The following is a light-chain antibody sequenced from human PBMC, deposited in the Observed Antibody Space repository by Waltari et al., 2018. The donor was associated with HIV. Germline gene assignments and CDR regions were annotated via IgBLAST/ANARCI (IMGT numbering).Light chain of an antibody. CDR3: AALDDSLRGHGV. Sequence: QSVLTQPPSASATPGQRVTFSCSGTRSNLGSNFLFWYQQFPGTAPKLLMYKKNTRVSGVSERVAGSQSCTYASLSIIALRSEEEAVYDCAALDDSLRGHGVFGGGTNLTV. CDR2: KKN. CDR1: RSNLGSNF. J-gene: IGLJ3*02. V-gene: IGLV1-47*01.